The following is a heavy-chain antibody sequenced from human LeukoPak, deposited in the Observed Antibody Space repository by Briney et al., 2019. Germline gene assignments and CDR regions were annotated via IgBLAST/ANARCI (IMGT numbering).Heavy chain of an antibody. V-gene: IGHV3-11*06. CDR1: GFIFGDYS. CDR2: IGIDSGNT. CDR3: ARDHNFAFDN. Sequence: PGGSLRLSCAASGFIFGDYSMNWVRQPPGKGLERISYIGIDSGNTKYADSVKGRFTISADSAKNSLFLHMDSLRVEDTAVYYCARDHNFAFDNWGQGTLVTVSS. J-gene: IGHJ4*02. D-gene: IGHD5-24*01.